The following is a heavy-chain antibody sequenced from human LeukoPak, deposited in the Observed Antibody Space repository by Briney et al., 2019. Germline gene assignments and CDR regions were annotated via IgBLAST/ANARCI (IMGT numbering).Heavy chain of an antibody. CDR1: GYTFTGYY. Sequence: ASVKVSCKASGYTFTGYYIHWVRQAPGQGLRGMGWIDPYSGGTNYAQKFQGWVTMTRDTSISTAYMDLGRLTSDDTAVYYCARSGYSSGWAFDFWGQGTMVTVSS. D-gene: IGHD6-19*01. J-gene: IGHJ3*01. CDR2: IDPYSGGT. V-gene: IGHV1-2*04. CDR3: ARSGYSSGWAFDF.